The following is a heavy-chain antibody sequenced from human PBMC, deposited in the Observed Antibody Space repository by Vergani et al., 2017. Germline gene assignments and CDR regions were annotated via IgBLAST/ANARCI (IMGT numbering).Heavy chain of an antibody. CDR2: VSHSGDT. CDR3: ARRSSSYYFDI. J-gene: IGHJ5*02. CDR1: GDSISSGHN. V-gene: IGHV4-38-2*01. D-gene: IGHD3-22*01. Sequence: QVNLQESGPGLVKPSETLSLTCAVSGDSISSGHNWGWIRQPPGKGLDWISSVSHSGDTYFNPSLKGRVSISMDTSKKYFFLTLSSMTAADTAMYYCARRSSSYYFDIWGQGVLITVSS.